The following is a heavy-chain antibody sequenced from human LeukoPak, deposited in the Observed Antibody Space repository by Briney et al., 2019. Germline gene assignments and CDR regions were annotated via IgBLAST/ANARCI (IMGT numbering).Heavy chain of an antibody. V-gene: IGHV3-7*01. J-gene: IGHJ4*02. D-gene: IGHD3-16*02. CDR2: IKQDGSEK. CDR3: ARRDYVRGTYREIDS. Sequence: GGSLRLSCAASGFTFNNHWMSWVRQTPGKGLEWVANIKQDGSEKYYVDSVKGRFTISKDNAENSLYLQMDSLRAEDTAVYYCARRDYVRGTYREIDSWGQGTLVTVSS. CDR1: GFTFNNHW.